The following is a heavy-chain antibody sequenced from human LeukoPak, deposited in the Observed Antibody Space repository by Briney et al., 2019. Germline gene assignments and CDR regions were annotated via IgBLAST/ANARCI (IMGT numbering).Heavy chain of an antibody. CDR3: TRGLSGGLDS. CDR1: GFAFSSYD. D-gene: IGHD1-26*01. Sequence: GGSVRLSCAASGFAFSSYDMHWARQAPGKGLEWVSSIAITGDTYYLGSVRGRFTISRENAKNSLYLQMNSLRAGDTAVYYCTRGLSGGLDSWGQGTLVTVSS. CDR2: IAITGDT. V-gene: IGHV3-13*04. J-gene: IGHJ4*02.